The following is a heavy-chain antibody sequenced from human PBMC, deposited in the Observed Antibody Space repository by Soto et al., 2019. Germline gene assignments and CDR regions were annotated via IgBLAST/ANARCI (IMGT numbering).Heavy chain of an antibody. J-gene: IGHJ4*02. D-gene: IGHD3-16*01. Sequence: EVQLWESGGGLVQPGGPLGSSWPSSGFPFETSPWGWVPGAPGKGLEWFSGIMGVDDSEHYVDSVRGRFTIIRDNSKNLLLLQMNSLRVEDTAIYYCTKDSHWGIISPTHDHWGQGTQVTVSS. CDR3: TKDSHWGIISPTHDH. CDR1: GFPFETSP. CDR2: IMGVDDSE. V-gene: IGHV3-23*01.